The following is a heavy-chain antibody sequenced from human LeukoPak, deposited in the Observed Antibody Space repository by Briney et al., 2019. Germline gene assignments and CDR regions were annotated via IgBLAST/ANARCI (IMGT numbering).Heavy chain of an antibody. D-gene: IGHD3-22*01. CDR1: GGSFSGYY. CDR2: INHSGST. CDR3: ARVERDSSGYLFDY. Sequence: PSETLSLTCAVYGGSFSGYYWSWIRQPPGKGLEWIGEINHSGSTNYNPSLKSRVTISVDTSKNQFSLKLSSVTAADTAVYYCARVERDSSGYLFDYWGQGTLVTVSS. V-gene: IGHV4-34*01. J-gene: IGHJ4*02.